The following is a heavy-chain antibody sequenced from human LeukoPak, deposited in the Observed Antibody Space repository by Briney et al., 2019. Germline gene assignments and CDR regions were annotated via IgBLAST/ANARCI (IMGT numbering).Heavy chain of an antibody. J-gene: IGHJ4*02. CDR3: ARGQDSSGYYYFFAY. CDR2: IYSDGDT. Sequence: GGSLRLSCAASGITVSSNYMSWVRQAPGKGLEWVSAIYSDGDTYYADSVKGRFTISRDNSKNTLFLQMNSLRAEDTAVYYCARGQDSSGYYYFFAYWGQGTLVTVSS. V-gene: IGHV3-66*01. D-gene: IGHD3-22*01. CDR1: GITVSSNY.